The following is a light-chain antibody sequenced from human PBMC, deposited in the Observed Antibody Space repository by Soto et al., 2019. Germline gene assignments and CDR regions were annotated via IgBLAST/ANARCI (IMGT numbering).Light chain of an antibody. J-gene: IGKJ1*01. V-gene: IGKV3-15*01. CDR1: QTIDNT. CDR3: QQYNNWPWT. CDR2: DAS. Sequence: EIVMTQSPATLSLSPGERATLSCRASQTIDNTLAWYQRKPGQAPRLLIYDASTRATGVPARFSGRGSGTDFTLTISSLQSEDFAVYYCQQYNNWPWTFGQGTKVDI.